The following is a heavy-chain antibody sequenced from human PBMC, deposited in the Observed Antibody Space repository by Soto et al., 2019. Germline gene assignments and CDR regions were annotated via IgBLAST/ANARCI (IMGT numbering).Heavy chain of an antibody. D-gene: IGHD2-15*01. CDR3: ARGYCSGGSCYSSGFYYYGMDV. CDR1: GGTFSSYA. CDR2: IIPIFGTA. J-gene: IGHJ6*02. V-gene: IGHV1-69*01. Sequence: QVQLVQSGAEVKKPGASVKVSCKASGGTFSSYAISWVRQAPGQGLEWMGGIIPIFGTANYAQKFQGRVTITAHESTSTAYMELSSLRPDDTAVYYCARGYCSGGSCYSSGFYYYGMDVWGQGTTVTVSS.